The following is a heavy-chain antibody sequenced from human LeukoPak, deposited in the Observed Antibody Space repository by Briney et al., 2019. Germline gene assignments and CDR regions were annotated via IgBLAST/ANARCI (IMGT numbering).Heavy chain of an antibody. V-gene: IGHV4-39*07. J-gene: IGHJ4*02. D-gene: IGHD3-22*01. Sequence: PSETLSLTCTVSGGSISSSSYYWGWIRQPPGKGLEWIGSIYYSGSTYYNPSLKSRVTISVDTSKNQFSLKLSSVTAADTAVYYCARESRAHYYDSSGYRDYWGQGTLVTVSS. CDR1: GGSISSSSYY. CDR3: ARESRAHYYDSSGYRDY. CDR2: IYYSGST.